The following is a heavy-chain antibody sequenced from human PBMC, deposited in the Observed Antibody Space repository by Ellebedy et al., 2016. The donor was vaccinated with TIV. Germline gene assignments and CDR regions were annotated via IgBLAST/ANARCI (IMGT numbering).Heavy chain of an antibody. CDR2: IYYSGST. CDR3: ARGYDILTGYFPPDY. CDR1: GGSISSSSYY. D-gene: IGHD3-9*01. J-gene: IGHJ4*02. Sequence: SETLSLXXTVSGGSISSSSYYWGWIRQPPGKGLEWIGSIYYSGSTYYNPSLKSRVTISVDTSKNQFSLKLSSVTAADTAVYYCARGYDILTGYFPPDYWGQGTLVTVSS. V-gene: IGHV4-39*01.